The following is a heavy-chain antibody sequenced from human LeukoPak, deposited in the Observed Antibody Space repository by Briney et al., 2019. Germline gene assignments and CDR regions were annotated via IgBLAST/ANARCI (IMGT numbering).Heavy chain of an antibody. CDR1: GFTFSSYG. CDR2: IWYDGSNK. V-gene: IGHV3-33*06. Sequence: GGSLRLSCAASGFTFSSYGMHWVRQAPGKGLEWVAVIWYDGSNKYYADSVKGRFTISRDNSKNPLYLQMNSLRAEDTAVYYCAKDRDGDSDYWGQGTLVTVSS. CDR3: AKDRDGDSDY. J-gene: IGHJ4*02. D-gene: IGHD4-17*01.